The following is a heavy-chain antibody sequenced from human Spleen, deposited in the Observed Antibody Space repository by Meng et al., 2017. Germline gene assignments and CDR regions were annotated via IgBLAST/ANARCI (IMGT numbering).Heavy chain of an antibody. CDR1: GWSFSDYY. CDR3: ARGPTTMAHDFDY. Sequence: VLLQRGAAGLWLTSASLFLTCVVSGWSFSDYYWSWIRHPRRKGLWWIGEINRSGTTNYNPSLESRATIAVDTSKNNLSLKRRSVTAADSAVYYWARGPTTMAHDFDYWGQGTLVTVSS. V-gene: IGHV4-34*01. J-gene: IGHJ4*02. D-gene: IGHD4-11*01. CDR2: INRSGTT.